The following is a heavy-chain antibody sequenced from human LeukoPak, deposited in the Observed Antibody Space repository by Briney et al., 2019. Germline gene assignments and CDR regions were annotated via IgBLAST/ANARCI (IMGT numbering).Heavy chain of an antibody. J-gene: IGHJ5*02. D-gene: IGHD2-2*01. CDR3: ARGGRSIRGDCSSTSCYWFDP. CDR1: GYTFTSYD. V-gene: IGHV1-8*01. CDR2: MNPNSGNT. Sequence: ASVKLCCKASGYTFTSYDINWVRQATGQGLEWMGWMNPNSGNTGYAQKFQGRVTMTRNTSISTAYMELSSLRSEDTAVYYCARGGRSIRGDCSSTSCYWFDPWGQGTLVTVSS.